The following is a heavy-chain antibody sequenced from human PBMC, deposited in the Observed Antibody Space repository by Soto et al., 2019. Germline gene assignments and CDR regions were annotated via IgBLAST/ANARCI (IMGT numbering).Heavy chain of an antibody. Sequence: EVQLLESGGDLVQSGGSLRLSCAASGFTLSNYAMSWVRQAPGMGLEWISLIGGGGDTYYADSVKGRFTISRDNSKNTLYLQMNSLRAEDTAVYYCAKDLMTTVTYYYYYGMDVWGQGTTVTVSS. V-gene: IGHV3-23*01. CDR3: AKDLMTTVTYYYYYGMDV. D-gene: IGHD4-17*01. J-gene: IGHJ6*02. CDR1: GFTLSNYA. CDR2: IGGGGDT.